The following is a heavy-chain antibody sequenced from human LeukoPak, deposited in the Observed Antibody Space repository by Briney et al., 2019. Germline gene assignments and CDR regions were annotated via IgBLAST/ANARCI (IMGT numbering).Heavy chain of an antibody. CDR2: IYSDGNT. CDR3: VRDLT. Sequence: GGSLRLSCAPSGFTFSTNHMTWVRQAPGKGPEWVSVIYSDGNTYYADSVKGRFTISRDNSKNTLYLQMNSLGAEDTAVYYCVRDLTWGQGTLVTVSS. CDR1: GFTFSTNH. V-gene: IGHV3-53*01. J-gene: IGHJ5*02.